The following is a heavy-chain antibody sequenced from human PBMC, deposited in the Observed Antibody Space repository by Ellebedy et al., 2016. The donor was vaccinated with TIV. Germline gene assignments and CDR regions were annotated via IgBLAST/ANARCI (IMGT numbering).Heavy chain of an antibody. J-gene: IGHJ6*02. Sequence: PGGSLRLSCAASGFTFGDYDMSWFRQAPGKGLEWVGFIRSNSYGGATEYAAALKGRFTISRDDSKGIAYLQMNSLKTEDTAVYYCTRLQHRVWVQVTLMDVWGQGTTVTVSS. CDR3: TRLQHRVWVQVTLMDV. CDR1: GFTFGDYD. V-gene: IGHV3-49*03. D-gene: IGHD5-18*01. CDR2: IRSNSYGGAT.